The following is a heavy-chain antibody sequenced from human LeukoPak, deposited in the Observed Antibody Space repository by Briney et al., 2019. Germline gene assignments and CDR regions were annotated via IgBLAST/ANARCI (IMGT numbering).Heavy chain of an antibody. D-gene: IGHD4-11*01. V-gene: IGHV1-18*01. CDR2: ISAYNGNT. J-gene: IGHJ4*02. CDR1: GYTFTTYC. Sequence: GASVKVSCKASGYTFTTYCMSWVRQAPGQGLEWMAWISAYNGNTNYAQNLQGRVTMTTDTSTRPAYMELRSLRSDDTAVYYCARGRGIYMTTTTYYFDYWGQGTLVTVSS. CDR3: ARGRGIYMTTTTYYFDY.